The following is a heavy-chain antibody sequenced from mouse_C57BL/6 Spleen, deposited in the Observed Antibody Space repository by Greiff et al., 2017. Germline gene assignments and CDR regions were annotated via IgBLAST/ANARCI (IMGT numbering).Heavy chain of an antibody. D-gene: IGHD2-10*01. CDR3: ARRPYDGNYWYFDV. CDR2: IYPGSGNT. Sequence: QVQLQQPGAELVKPGASVKMSCKASGYTFTSYWITWVKQRPGQGLEWIGDIYPGSGNTNYNEKFKSKATLTVDTSSSTAYLQLSSLTSEYSSVYYCARRPYDGNYWYFDVWGTGTTVTVSS. CDR1: GYTFTSYW. V-gene: IGHV1-55*01. J-gene: IGHJ1*03.